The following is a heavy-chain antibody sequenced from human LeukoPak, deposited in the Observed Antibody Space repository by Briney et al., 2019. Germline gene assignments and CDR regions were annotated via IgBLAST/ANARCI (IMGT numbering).Heavy chain of an antibody. Sequence: GESLKISCKGSGYSFPSYWIGWVRQMPGKGLEWMGIIYPGDSDTRYSPSFQGQVTISADKSISTAYLQWSSLKASDTAMYYCARRAIIAAAGTNGGFDYWGQGTLVTVSS. D-gene: IGHD6-13*01. J-gene: IGHJ4*02. CDR3: ARRAIIAAAGTNGGFDY. CDR1: GYSFPSYW. V-gene: IGHV5-51*01. CDR2: IYPGDSDT.